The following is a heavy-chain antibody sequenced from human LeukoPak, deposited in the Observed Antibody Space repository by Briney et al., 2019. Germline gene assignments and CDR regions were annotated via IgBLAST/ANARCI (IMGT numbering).Heavy chain of an antibody. D-gene: IGHD1-1*01. CDR1: GYIFTDYY. CDR2: INPNSGGT. CDR3: ARWGHYNWDSQHYYGMDV. J-gene: IGHJ6*02. Sequence: ASVKVSCKASGYIFTDYYMHWVRQAPGQELGWMGRINPNSGGTNYAQKFQGRVTMTRDTSISTAYTELSSLRSEDTATYYCARWGHYNWDSQHYYGMDVWGQGTTVTVSS. V-gene: IGHV1/OR15-1*01.